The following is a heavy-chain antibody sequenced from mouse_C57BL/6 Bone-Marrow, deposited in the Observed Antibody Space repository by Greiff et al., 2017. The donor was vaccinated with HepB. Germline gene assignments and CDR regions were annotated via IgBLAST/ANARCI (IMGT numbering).Heavy chain of an antibody. Sequence: EVQRVESGAELVRPGASVKLSCTASGFNIKDDYMHWVKQRPEQGLEWIGWIDPENGDTEYASKFQGKATITADTSSNTAYLQLSSLTSEDTAVYYCTTAGTLMDYWGQGTSVTVSS. J-gene: IGHJ4*01. CDR1: GFNIKDDY. CDR2: IDPENGDT. CDR3: TTAGTLMDY. V-gene: IGHV14-4*01. D-gene: IGHD4-1*01.